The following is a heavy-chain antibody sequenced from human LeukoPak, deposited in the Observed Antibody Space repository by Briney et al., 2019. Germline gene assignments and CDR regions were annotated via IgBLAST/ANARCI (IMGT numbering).Heavy chain of an antibody. CDR2: IYYSGST. CDR3: ARDGRFPPEVLPRYFDY. CDR1: GGSFSGYY. D-gene: IGHD1-26*01. V-gene: IGHV4-34*01. J-gene: IGHJ4*02. Sequence: SETLSLTCAVYGGSFSGYYWGWIRQPPGKGLEWIGNIYYSGSTYYNPSLKSRVTISVDTSKNQFSLKLSSVTAADTAVYYCARDGRFPPEVLPRYFDYWGQGTLVTVSS.